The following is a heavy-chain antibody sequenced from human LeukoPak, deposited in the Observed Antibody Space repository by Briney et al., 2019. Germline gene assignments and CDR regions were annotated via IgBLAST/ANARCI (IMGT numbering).Heavy chain of an antibody. D-gene: IGHD2-15*01. CDR1: GGSISSYY. Sequence: SETLSLTCTVSGGSISSYYWSWIRQPPGKGLEWIGYIYYSGSTNYNPSLKSRVTISVDTSKNQFSLKLSSVTAADTAVYYCAREGSAYGMDVWGQGTTVTVSS. CDR2: IYYSGST. J-gene: IGHJ6*02. CDR3: AREGSAYGMDV. V-gene: IGHV4-59*01.